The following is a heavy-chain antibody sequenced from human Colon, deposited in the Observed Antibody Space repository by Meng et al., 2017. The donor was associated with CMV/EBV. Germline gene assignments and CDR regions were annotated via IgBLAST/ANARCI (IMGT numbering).Heavy chain of an antibody. CDR2: ISYDGSNK. Sequence: GGSLRLSCAASGFTFSSYAMHWVRQAPGKGLEWVAVISYDGSNKYYADSVKGRFTISRDNSKNTLYLQMNSLRAEDTAVYYCARDAGTSTSMDYWGQGTLVTVSS. D-gene: IGHD2-2*01. V-gene: IGHV3-30-3*01. CDR1: GFTFSSYA. J-gene: IGHJ4*02. CDR3: ARDAGTSTSMDY.